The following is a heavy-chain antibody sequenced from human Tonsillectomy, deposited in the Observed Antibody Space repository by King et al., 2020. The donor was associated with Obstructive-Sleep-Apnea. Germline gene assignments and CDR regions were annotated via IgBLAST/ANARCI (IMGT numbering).Heavy chain of an antibody. CDR3: ARAGEGVAGSGRFDY. J-gene: IGHJ4*02. V-gene: IGHV4-59*01. Sequence: VQLQESGPGLVKPSENLSLTCTVSGGSIRSYYWSWLRPVPGKGLEWIGYIFYTGSTKYNPSLKGRLSMSMDTSENQFSLRLSSVTAADTALYYCARAGEGVAGSGRFDYWGQGTQVTVSS. D-gene: IGHD6-19*01. CDR2: IFYTGST. CDR1: GGSIRSYY.